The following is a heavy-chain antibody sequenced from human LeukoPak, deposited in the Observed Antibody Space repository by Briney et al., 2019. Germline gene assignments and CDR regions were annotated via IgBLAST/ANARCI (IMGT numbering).Heavy chain of an antibody. Sequence: SETLSLTCTLSGGSISTYYWSWIQQPAGKGLEWIGRIYTDGAIYYNPSLKSRGTMSIDTSNNQFSLRLTSVTAADTAVYYCARERYSSGWSFLYYFDYWGQGILVTVSS. V-gene: IGHV4-4*07. CDR2: IYTDGAI. J-gene: IGHJ4*02. CDR3: ARERYSSGWSFLYYFDY. D-gene: IGHD6-13*01. CDR1: GGSISTYY.